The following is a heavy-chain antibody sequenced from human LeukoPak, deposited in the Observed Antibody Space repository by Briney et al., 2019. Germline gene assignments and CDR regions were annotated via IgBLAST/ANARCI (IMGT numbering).Heavy chain of an antibody. D-gene: IGHD2-2*01. CDR1: GFTFSSYA. CDR3: AKEHVVVPAATSDWFDP. J-gene: IGHJ5*02. V-gene: IGHV3-23*01. Sequence: LTGGSLRPSCAASGFTFSSYAMSWVRQAPGKGLEWVSAISGSGGSTYYADSVKGRFTISRDNSKNTVYLQMNSLRAEDTAVYYCAKEHVVVPAATSDWFDPWGQGTLVTVSS. CDR2: ISGSGGST.